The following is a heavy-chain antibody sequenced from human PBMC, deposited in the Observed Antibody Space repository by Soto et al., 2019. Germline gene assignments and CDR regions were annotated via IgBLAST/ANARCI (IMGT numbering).Heavy chain of an antibody. V-gene: IGHV1-69*13. CDR3: ARDGWSAAGGPDY. J-gene: IGHJ4*02. Sequence: GASVKVSCKASGGTFSSYAISWVRQAPGQGLEWMGGIIPIFGTANYAQKFQGRVTITADESTSTAYMELSSLRSEDTAVYYCARDGWSAAGGPDYWGQGTLVTVSS. CDR2: IIPIFGTA. CDR1: GGTFSSYA. D-gene: IGHD6-25*01.